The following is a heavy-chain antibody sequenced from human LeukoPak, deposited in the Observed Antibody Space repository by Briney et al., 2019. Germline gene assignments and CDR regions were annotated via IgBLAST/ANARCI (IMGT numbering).Heavy chain of an antibody. V-gene: IGHV1-8*03. CDR1: GYTFTSYD. J-gene: IGHJ3*02. D-gene: IGHD3-3*01. Sequence: GASVKVSCKASGYTFTSYDINWVRQATGQGLEWMGWMNPNSGNTGYAQKFQGRVTITRNTSISTAYMELSSLRSEDTAVYYCARRVYYDFWSGYSDAFDIWGQGTMVTVSS. CDR3: ARRVYYDFWSGYSDAFDI. CDR2: MNPNSGNT.